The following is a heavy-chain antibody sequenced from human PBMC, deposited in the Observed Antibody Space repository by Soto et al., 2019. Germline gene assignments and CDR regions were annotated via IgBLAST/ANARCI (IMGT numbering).Heavy chain of an antibody. CDR1: GGSISSYY. J-gene: IGHJ5*02. D-gene: IGHD6-13*01. Sequence: PSETLSLTCTVSGGSISSYYWSWIRQPPGKGLEWIGYIYYSGSTNYNPSLKSRVTISVDTSKNQFSLKLSSVTAADTAVYYCARGIAAAGPYNWFDPWGQGTLVTVYS. CDR3: ARGIAAAGPYNWFDP. CDR2: IYYSGST. V-gene: IGHV4-59*01.